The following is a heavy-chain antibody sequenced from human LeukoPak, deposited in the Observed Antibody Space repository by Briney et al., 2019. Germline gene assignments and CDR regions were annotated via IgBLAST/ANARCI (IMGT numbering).Heavy chain of an antibody. CDR2: FDPEDGET. V-gene: IGHV1-24*01. Sequence: ASVKVSCKVSGYTLTELSMHWVRQAPGKGLEWMGGFDPEDGETIYAQKLQGRVTMTEDTSTDTAYMELSSLRSEDTAVYYCATGNSSGWYGDYFDYWGQGTLVTVSS. D-gene: IGHD6-19*01. J-gene: IGHJ4*02. CDR1: GYTLTELS. CDR3: ATGNSSGWYGDYFDY.